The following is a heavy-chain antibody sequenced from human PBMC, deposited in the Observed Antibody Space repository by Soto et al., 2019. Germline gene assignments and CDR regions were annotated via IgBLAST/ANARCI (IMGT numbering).Heavy chain of an antibody. V-gene: IGHV1-69*12. D-gene: IGHD1-7*01. CDR1: GGTFSSYA. CDR3: AYDRGLPLNGIAETSLNTGNLDY. Sequence: QVQLVQSGAEVKKPGSSVKVSCKASGGTFSSYAISWVRQAPGQGLEWMGGIIPIFGTANYAQKFQGRVTITAGEPKREVNMERCSLRSEDTAVYYCAYDRGLPLNGIAETSLNTGNLDYWGQGTLVTVSS. J-gene: IGHJ4*02. CDR2: IIPIFGTA.